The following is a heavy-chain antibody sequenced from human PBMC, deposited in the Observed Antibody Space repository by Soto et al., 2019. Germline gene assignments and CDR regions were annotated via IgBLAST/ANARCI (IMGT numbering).Heavy chain of an antibody. J-gene: IGHJ4*02. CDR3: ARIAYHDSGSYFFDY. Sequence: QVQLVQSGAEVKTPGSSVKVSCKASGDTFSAYGLSWVRQAPGQGLEWVGGVVPIFDTTNYGQKFRDRVTITTAELTSTVYMELSSLRSDDTAVYYCARIAYHDSGSYFFDYWAQGTLVTVSS. CDR2: VVPIFDTT. CDR1: GDTFSAYG. V-gene: IGHV1-69*01. D-gene: IGHD3-22*01.